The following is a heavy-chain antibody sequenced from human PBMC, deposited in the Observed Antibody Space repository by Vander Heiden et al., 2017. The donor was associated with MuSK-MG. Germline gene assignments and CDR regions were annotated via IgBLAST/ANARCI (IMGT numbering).Heavy chain of an antibody. CDR1: GGSISSSSYY. Sequence: QLQLQESGPGLVKPSETLSLTCTVSGGSISSSSYYWGWIRQPPGKGLEWIGSIYYSGSTYYNPSLKSRVTISVDTSKNQFSLKLSSVTAADTAVYYCARQIKMVRGVIIASYFDYWGQGTLVTVSS. D-gene: IGHD3-10*01. CDR3: ARQIKMVRGVIIASYFDY. J-gene: IGHJ4*02. V-gene: IGHV4-39*01. CDR2: IYYSGST.